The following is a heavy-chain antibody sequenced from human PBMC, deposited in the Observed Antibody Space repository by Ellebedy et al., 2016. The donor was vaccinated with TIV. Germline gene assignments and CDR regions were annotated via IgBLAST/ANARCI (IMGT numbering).Heavy chain of an antibody. CDR1: GFIFNSYE. CDR2: ISNSGGPI. Sequence: GESLKISCVASGFIFNSYEMNWVRQAPGKGLEWISYISNSGGPIYYADSAKGRFTISRDNAKKSLYLQMNSLRAEDTAAYYCAYGAGTYFGWGQGTLVTVSS. D-gene: IGHD4/OR15-4a*01. J-gene: IGHJ4*02. V-gene: IGHV3-48*03. CDR3: AYGAGTYFG.